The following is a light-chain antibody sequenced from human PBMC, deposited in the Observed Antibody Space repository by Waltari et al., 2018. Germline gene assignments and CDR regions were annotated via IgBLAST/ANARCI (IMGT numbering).Light chain of an antibody. Sequence: QTVVTQEPSLSVSPGGTVTLTCGLSSGSVSTTSYPRWYQQAPGQAPRALIFDTNTRSSGVPDRFSGSILDNKAALTITGAQADDESDYYCVLSMGSGIWVFGGGTKLTVL. CDR1: SGSVSTTSY. CDR3: VLSMGSGIWV. V-gene: IGLV8-61*01. J-gene: IGLJ3*02. CDR2: DTN.